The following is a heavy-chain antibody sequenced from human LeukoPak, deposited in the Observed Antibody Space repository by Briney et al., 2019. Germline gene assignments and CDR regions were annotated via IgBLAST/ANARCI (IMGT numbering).Heavy chain of an antibody. CDR2: IFYSGST. V-gene: IGHV4-39*01. CDR1: GGSISTSSYY. CDR3: ARHRRSGTMVREVITNWFDP. Sequence: PSETLSLTCTVSGGSISTSSYYWGWVRQPPGKGLEWIGNIFYSGSTYYSPSLKSRVTISLDTSRNQFSLKLNSVTAADTAVYYCARHRRSGTMVREVITNWFDPWGQGTLVTVSS. D-gene: IGHD3-10*01. J-gene: IGHJ5*02.